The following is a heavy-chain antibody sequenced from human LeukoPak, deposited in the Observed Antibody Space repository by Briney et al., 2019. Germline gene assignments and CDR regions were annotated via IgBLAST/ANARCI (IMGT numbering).Heavy chain of an antibody. J-gene: IGHJ4*02. CDR3: ARDDRRWLQIDY. CDR1: GGSISSSSYY. Sequence: SETLSLTCTVSGGSISSSSYYWGWIRQPPGKGLEWIGSIYHSGSTYYNPSLKSRVTISVHTSKNQFSLKLSSVTAADTAVYYCARDDRRWLQIDYWGQGTLVTVSS. V-gene: IGHV4-39*07. CDR2: IYHSGST. D-gene: IGHD5-24*01.